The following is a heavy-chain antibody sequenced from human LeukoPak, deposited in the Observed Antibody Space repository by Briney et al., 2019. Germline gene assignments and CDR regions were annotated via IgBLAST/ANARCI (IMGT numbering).Heavy chain of an antibody. CDR2: IKHGGRT. CDR1: GGSFSGYY. Sequence: SETLSLTCAVYGGSFSGYYWSWVRQPPGKGLEWMGEIKHGGRTNYNPSLTRRGTISVDTSKHQFSLKLSSVTAADTAVYYCARGSRPYLDYWGQGTLVTVSS. V-gene: IGHV4-34*01. CDR3: ARGSRPYLDY. D-gene: IGHD6-6*01. J-gene: IGHJ4*02.